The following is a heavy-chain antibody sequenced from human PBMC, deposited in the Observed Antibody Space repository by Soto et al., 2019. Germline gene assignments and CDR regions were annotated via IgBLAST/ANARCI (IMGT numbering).Heavy chain of an antibody. CDR2: LSAGGSTT. CDR1: GFTFSTYA. J-gene: IGHJ4*02. D-gene: IGHD1-26*01. Sequence: DVQLLESGGGLVQPGGSLRLSCAASGFTFSTYAMTWVRXXXXXGLEWVSALSAGGSTTHYAGSVKGRFTISRDNSRXXXXXXXXXXXXXXXXXXXXXXXXXXXSRSYYDYLDFWGQGTLVTVSS. V-gene: IGHV3-23*01. CDR3: XXXXXXXSRSYYDYLDF.